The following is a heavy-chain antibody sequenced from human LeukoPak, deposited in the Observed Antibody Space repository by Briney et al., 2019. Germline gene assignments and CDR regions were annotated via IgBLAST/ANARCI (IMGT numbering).Heavy chain of an antibody. CDR3: ARLRITMVRGVIIRRRYFDY. Sequence: PSETLSLTCSVSNGSISTYYWSWIRQPPGKGLEWIGYIYYSGSTNYNPSLKSRVTISVDTSKNQFSLKLSSVTAADTAVYYCARLRITMVRGVIIRRRYFDYWGQGTLVTVSS. V-gene: IGHV4-59*12. J-gene: IGHJ4*02. CDR2: IYYSGST. CDR1: NGSISTYY. D-gene: IGHD3-10*01.